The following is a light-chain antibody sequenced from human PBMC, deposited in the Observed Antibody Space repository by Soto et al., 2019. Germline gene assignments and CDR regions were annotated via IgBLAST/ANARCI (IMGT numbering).Light chain of an antibody. CDR1: QSVSSDW. Sequence: TVLTQSPGTLSLSPGERAALSCRASQSVSSDWLAWYQQKPGQPPRLLIYGASNSATGIPARFSGSGSGTAFTFTLSTLEPEDFAFYFCQDYHGSPPTFGQGTMVEIK. CDR3: QDYHGSPPT. J-gene: IGKJ1*01. V-gene: IGKV3-20*01. CDR2: GAS.